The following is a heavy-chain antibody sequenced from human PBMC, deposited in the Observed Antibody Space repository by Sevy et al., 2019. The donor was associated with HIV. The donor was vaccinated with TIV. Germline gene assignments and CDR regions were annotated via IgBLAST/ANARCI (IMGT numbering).Heavy chain of an antibody. CDR2: IKQDGSVK. CDR1: GFSLNNYW. CDR3: VRAIAAAGSF. Sequence: GGSLRLSCAASGFSLNNYWMNWVRQAPGKGLEWVANIKQDGSVKYYVDSVKGRFTISRDNARNLLYLQMNSLRVEDTALYYCVRAIAAAGSFWGQGTQVTVSS. J-gene: IGHJ4*02. V-gene: IGHV3-7*01. D-gene: IGHD6-13*01.